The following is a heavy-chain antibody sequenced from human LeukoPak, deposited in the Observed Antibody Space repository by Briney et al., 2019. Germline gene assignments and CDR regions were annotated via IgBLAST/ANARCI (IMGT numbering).Heavy chain of an antibody. Sequence: GGSLRLSCAASGFTFSSYAMSWVRQAPGKGLEWVSTISGSGGSTYYADSVKGRFTISRDNSKNTLYLQMNSLRAEDTPVYYSARDGRAGGSGIYNPELYFDYWGQGTLVTVSS. CDR2: ISGSGGST. CDR3: ARDGRAGGSGIYNPELYFDY. CDR1: GFTFSSYA. J-gene: IGHJ4*02. D-gene: IGHD3-10*01. V-gene: IGHV3-23*01.